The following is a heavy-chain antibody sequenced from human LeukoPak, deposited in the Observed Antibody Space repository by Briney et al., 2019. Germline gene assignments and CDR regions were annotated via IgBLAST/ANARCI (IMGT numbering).Heavy chain of an antibody. J-gene: IGHJ6*04. Sequence: GASVKVSCKASGYTFTSYAMHWVRQAPGQRLEWMGWINAGNGNTKYSQKFQGRVTITRDTSASTAYMELSSLRSEDTAVYYCAGDIVVVPAAPYGMDVWGKGTTVTVSS. D-gene: IGHD2-2*01. CDR3: AGDIVVVPAAPYGMDV. CDR2: INAGNGNT. V-gene: IGHV1-3*01. CDR1: GYTFTSYA.